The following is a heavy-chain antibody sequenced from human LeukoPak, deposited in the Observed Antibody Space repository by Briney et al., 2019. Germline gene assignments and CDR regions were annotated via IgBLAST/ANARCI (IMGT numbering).Heavy chain of an antibody. CDR2: ISSSSSYI. CDR1: GFTFNTYS. CDR3: ARKPDSRNWFDP. D-gene: IGHD1-14*01. J-gene: IGHJ5*02. V-gene: IGHV3-21*01. Sequence: GGSLRLSCAASGFTFNTYSMNWVRQAPGKGLEWVSSISSSSSYIYYADSLKGRFTTSRDNAKNSLYLQMNSLRAEDTAVYYCARKPDSRNWFDPWGQGTLVIVSS.